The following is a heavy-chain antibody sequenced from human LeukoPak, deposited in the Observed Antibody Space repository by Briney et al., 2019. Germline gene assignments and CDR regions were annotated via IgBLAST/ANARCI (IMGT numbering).Heavy chain of an antibody. J-gene: IGHJ4*02. CDR1: GFTFSVST. D-gene: IGHD2-2*01. V-gene: IGHV3-21*01. CDR2: ISPSGTDM. CDR3: ARADCRTASCFLDN. Sequence: PVGSLRLSCAASGFTFSVSTMTWVRQAPGKGLEWVSSISPSGTDMYFAQSLKGRFTISRDNTWGTLSLQMSRLRLHDTAVYYCARADCRTASCFLDNWGQGTLVTVSS.